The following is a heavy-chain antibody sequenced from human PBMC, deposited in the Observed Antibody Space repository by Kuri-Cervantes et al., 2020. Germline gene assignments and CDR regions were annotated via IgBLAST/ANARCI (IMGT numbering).Heavy chain of an antibody. CDR1: GASISNYY. CDR3: AREDQTFDI. Sequence: SETLSLTCTVSGASISNYYWSWIRQPPGKGLEWIGYIYYSGSTNYNPSLKSRVTISVDTSKNQFSLKLSSVTAADTAVYYCAREDQTFDIWGQGTMVTVSS. V-gene: IGHV4-59*01. CDR2: IYYSGST. J-gene: IGHJ3*02.